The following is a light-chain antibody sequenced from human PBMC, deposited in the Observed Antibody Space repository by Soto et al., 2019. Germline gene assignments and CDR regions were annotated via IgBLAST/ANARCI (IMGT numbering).Light chain of an antibody. V-gene: IGKV3-20*01. CDR1: ERISSNF. CDR2: GAS. Sequence: VLTQSPDTLSLSPGKRATLSCRASERISSNFLAWYQQRPGQAPRLLIYGASTRASGIPDRFSGSGSGTDFALTISILEPEDFAVFYCQQYGTSPFTFGPGTTVEIK. CDR3: QQYGTSPFT. J-gene: IGKJ3*01.